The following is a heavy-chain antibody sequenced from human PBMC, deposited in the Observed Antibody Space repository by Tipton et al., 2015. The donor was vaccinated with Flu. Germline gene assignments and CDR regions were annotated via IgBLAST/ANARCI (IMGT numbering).Heavy chain of an antibody. D-gene: IGHD4-23*01. CDR1: DDSISSGRYY. CDR2: LYYSGST. CDR3: ARDAGDFGGNPLAFDI. Sequence: TLSLTRTVSDDSISSGRYYWGWIRQPPGKGLEWIANLYYSGSTYYNPSLKSRVTISMDTSKSHFFLRLTSVTAADTAVYYCARDAGDFGGNPLAFDIWGQGTMVTVSS. J-gene: IGHJ3*02. V-gene: IGHV4-39*07.